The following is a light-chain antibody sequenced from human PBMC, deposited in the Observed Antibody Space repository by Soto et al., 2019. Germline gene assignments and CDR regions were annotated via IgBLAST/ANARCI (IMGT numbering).Light chain of an antibody. CDR1: SSNIGTNY. CDR2: DNN. CDR3: GTWDSSLSAGV. V-gene: IGLV1-51*01. J-gene: IGLJ2*01. Sequence: QSVLTQPPSVSAAPRQEVTISCSGSSSNIGTNYVSWYQQLPGTAPKLLIYDNNKRPSGIPDRFSGSKSGTSATLGITGLQTGDEADYYCGTWDSSLSAGVFGGGTKLTVL.